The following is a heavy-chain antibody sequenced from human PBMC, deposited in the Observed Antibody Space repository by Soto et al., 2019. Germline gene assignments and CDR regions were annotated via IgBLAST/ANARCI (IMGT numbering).Heavy chain of an antibody. J-gene: IGHJ4*02. V-gene: IGHV3-23*01. Sequence: EVHLLESGGQLVQAGGSLRLSCVPSGISFSGYTMSWVRQAPGRGLEWVASIYGNGGGTFYADSVKGRFTISRDNTQRILFLDITALRAEDTAVYYCARDRVPDGRWNFDYWGQGTLVTVSS. CDR1: GISFSGYT. CDR3: ARDRVPDGRWNFDY. D-gene: IGHD2-2*01. CDR2: IYGNGGGT.